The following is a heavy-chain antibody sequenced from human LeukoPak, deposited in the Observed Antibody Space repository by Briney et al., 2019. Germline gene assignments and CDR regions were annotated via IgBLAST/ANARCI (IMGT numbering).Heavy chain of an antibody. CDR1: GYSFTSYW. D-gene: IGHD2-15*01. CDR3: ASRGVVAATEYYFDY. CDR2: IYPGDSDT. V-gene: IGHV5-51*01. J-gene: IGHJ4*02. Sequence: PGESLKISCKGSGYSFTSYWIGWVRQIPGKGLEWIGIIYPGDSDTRYSPSFQGQVTISADKSISTAYLQWSSLKASDTAMYYCASRGVVAATEYYFDYWGQGNPGHRLL.